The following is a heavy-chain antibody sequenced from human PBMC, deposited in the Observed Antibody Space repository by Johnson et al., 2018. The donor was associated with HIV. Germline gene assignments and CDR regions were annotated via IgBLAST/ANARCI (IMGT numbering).Heavy chain of an antibody. J-gene: IGHJ3*02. Sequence: VQLVESGGGLVQPGGSLRLSCAASGFTFGTYWMSWVRQAPGKGLEWVTNIKEDGSEKYYVDSVRGRFTISRDNAKNLLFLQMNSLRAEDTAVYYCAKGAVAGINDAFDIWGQGTMVTVSS. CDR3: AKGAVAGINDAFDI. CDR2: IKEDGSEK. CDR1: GFTFGTYW. D-gene: IGHD6-19*01. V-gene: IGHV3-7*05.